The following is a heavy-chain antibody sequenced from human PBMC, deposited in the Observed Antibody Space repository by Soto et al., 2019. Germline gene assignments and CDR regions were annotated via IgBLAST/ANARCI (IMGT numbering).Heavy chain of an antibody. Sequence: QVQLVESGGGVVQPGRSLRLSCAASGFTFSSYAMHWVRQAPGKGLEWVAVISYDGSNKYYADSVKGRFTISRDKSKNTLYLQMNSLRAEDTAVYYCARALDYGDYDYWGQGTLVTVSS. CDR3: ARALDYGDYDY. CDR1: GFTFSSYA. V-gene: IGHV3-30-3*01. CDR2: ISYDGSNK. D-gene: IGHD4-17*01. J-gene: IGHJ4*02.